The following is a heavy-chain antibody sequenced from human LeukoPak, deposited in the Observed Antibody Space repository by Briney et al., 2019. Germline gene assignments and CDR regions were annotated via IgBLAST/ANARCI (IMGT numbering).Heavy chain of an antibody. CDR1: GYTFTGYY. CDR2: INPNSGDT. V-gene: IGHV1-2*02. Sequence: GASVKVSCKASGYTFTGYYMHWVRQAPGQGLEWMGWINPNSGDTNFAQKFQGRVTMTRDTSISTAYMELSRLRSDDTAVYYCARDKIPSPTTPNSYHYGMDVWGQGTTVTVSS. D-gene: IGHD4-17*01. J-gene: IGHJ6*02. CDR3: ARDKIPSPTTPNSYHYGMDV.